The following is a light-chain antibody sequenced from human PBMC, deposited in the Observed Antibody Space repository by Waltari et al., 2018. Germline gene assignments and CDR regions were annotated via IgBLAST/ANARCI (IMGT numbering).Light chain of an antibody. Sequence: QSVLTQPPSVSAAPGQTVTISCPGSSSNIGSNYLSWYQHSPRTAPKVLIYNNNERPSGSPDRFSGSTSGTSATLVITGLQTGDEADYYCATWDTSLGDLWVFGGGTRLTVL. CDR2: NNN. J-gene: IGLJ3*02. CDR1: SSNIGSNY. V-gene: IGLV1-51*01. CDR3: ATWDTSLGDLWV.